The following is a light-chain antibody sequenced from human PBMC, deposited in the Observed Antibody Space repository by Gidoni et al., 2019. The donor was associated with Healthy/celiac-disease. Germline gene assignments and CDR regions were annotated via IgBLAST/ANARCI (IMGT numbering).Light chain of an antibody. Sequence: EIVLTQSPGTLSLSPGERATLSCRASQSVSSSYLAWYQQKPGQAPRHLIYGASSRATGIPDRFSGSGSGTDFTLTISRLEPEDFAVYYCQQYGSLFGQGTKVEIK. CDR2: GAS. CDR1: QSVSSSY. CDR3: QQYGSL. J-gene: IGKJ1*01. V-gene: IGKV3-20*01.